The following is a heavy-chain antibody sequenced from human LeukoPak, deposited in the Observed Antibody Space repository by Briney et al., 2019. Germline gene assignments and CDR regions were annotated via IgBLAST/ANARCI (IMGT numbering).Heavy chain of an antibody. Sequence: GGSLRLSCAASGFTFSSYWMSWVRQAPGKGLEWVSAISGSGGSTYYADSVKGRFTISRDNSKNTLYLQMNSLRAEGTAVYYCAKDELDSSGYYTGDYWGQGTLVTVSS. J-gene: IGHJ4*02. CDR1: GFTFSSYW. V-gene: IGHV3-23*01. CDR3: AKDELDSSGYYTGDY. D-gene: IGHD3-22*01. CDR2: ISGSGGST.